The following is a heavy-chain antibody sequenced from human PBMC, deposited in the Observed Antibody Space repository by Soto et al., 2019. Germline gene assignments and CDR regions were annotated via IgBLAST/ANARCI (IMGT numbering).Heavy chain of an antibody. D-gene: IGHD2-2*02. J-gene: IGHJ6*02. CDR1: GGSISSGGYY. CDR2: IYYSGST. Sequence: SETLSLTCTVSGGSISSGGYYWNWIRQHPGKGLEWIGYIYYSGSTYYNPSLKSRVTISVDTSKNQFSLKLSSVTAADTAVYYCARTLHCSSTSCYRRAHYYYGMDVWGQGTTVTVSS. V-gene: IGHV4-31*03. CDR3: ARTLHCSSTSCYRRAHYYYGMDV.